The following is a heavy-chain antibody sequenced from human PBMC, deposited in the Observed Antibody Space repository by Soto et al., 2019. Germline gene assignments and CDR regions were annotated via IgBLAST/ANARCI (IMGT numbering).Heavy chain of an antibody. CDR3: ARSAHPFGEFLYPDAFDI. CDR2: IFSNDEK. CDR1: GLSLSNARMG. D-gene: IGHD3-10*01. V-gene: IGHV2-26*01. Sequence: QVTLKESGPVLVKPTETVTLTCTVSGLSLSNARMGVSWIRQPPGKALEWLAHIFSNDEKSYSTSLKSRLTISKDTSKSQVVLTMTNMDPVDTATYYCARSAHPFGEFLYPDAFDIWGQGTMVTVSS. J-gene: IGHJ3*02.